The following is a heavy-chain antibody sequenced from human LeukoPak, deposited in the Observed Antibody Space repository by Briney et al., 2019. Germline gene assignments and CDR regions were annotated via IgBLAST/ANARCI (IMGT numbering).Heavy chain of an antibody. Sequence: GGSLRLSCAASGFTFSNYGMSWVRQAPGKGLEWVSAISGSGGSSYYADSVKGRFTISRDNSKNTLYLQMNSLRAEDTAVYYCSRRSGDYWGQGTLVTVSS. CDR2: ISGSGGSS. J-gene: IGHJ4*02. CDR1: GFTFSNYG. D-gene: IGHD3-10*01. V-gene: IGHV3-23*01. CDR3: SRRSGDY.